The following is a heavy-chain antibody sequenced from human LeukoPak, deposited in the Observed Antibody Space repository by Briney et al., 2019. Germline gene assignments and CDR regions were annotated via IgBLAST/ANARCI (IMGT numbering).Heavy chain of an antibody. Sequence: PSETLSVTCAVYGESFSGYYWSWIRQPPGKGLEWIGEINHSGSTNYNPSLKSRVTISVDTSKNQFSLKLSSVTAADTAVYYCARQPFPESVLLSYYFDYWGQGTLVTVSS. D-gene: IGHD3-10*01. J-gene: IGHJ4*02. CDR1: GESFSGYY. CDR3: ARQPFPESVLLSYYFDY. V-gene: IGHV4-34*01. CDR2: INHSGST.